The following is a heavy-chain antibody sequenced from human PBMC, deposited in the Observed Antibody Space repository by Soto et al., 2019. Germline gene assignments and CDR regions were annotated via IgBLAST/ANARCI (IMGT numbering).Heavy chain of an antibody. CDR1: GGYVNTDSYY. Sequence: QVQLQESGPGLVKPSETLSLTCTVSGGYVNTDSYYWSWIRQPPGKGLEWIGYVFYTGTTNYNPSLKSRATISLNTSKNQFSLNLLSVTSADTAVYYCATGRSHYASEHWGQGTRVTVSS. V-gene: IGHV4-61*01. CDR3: ATGRSHYASEH. CDR2: VFYTGTT. D-gene: IGHD2-2*01. J-gene: IGHJ1*01.